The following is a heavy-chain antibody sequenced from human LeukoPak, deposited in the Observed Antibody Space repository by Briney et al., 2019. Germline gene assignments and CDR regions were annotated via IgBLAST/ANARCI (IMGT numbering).Heavy chain of an antibody. CDR2: ISWNSGSI. CDR3: AKDIGEQWLGYFDY. J-gene: IGHJ4*02. V-gene: IGHV3-9*03. CDR1: GFTFDDYA. Sequence: PGGSLRLSCAASGFTFDDYAMHWVRQAPGKGLEWVSGISWNSGSIGYADSVKGRFTNSRDNAKNSLYLQMNSLRAEDMALYYCAKDIGEQWLGYFDYWGQGTLVTVSS. D-gene: IGHD6-19*01.